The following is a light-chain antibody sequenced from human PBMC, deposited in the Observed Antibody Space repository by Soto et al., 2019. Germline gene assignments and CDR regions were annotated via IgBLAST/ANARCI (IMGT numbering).Light chain of an antibody. Sequence: EIVMTQSPATLSVAPGARVTLSCRASQGVSRKLAWYQHKSGQAPRLLISGASTGATGIPARFSGSGSGTEFTLTISRLQSEDCAIYYCQQYYTWPITFGGGTKVEIK. CDR2: GAS. CDR1: QGVSRK. V-gene: IGKV3-15*01. J-gene: IGKJ4*01. CDR3: QQYYTWPIT.